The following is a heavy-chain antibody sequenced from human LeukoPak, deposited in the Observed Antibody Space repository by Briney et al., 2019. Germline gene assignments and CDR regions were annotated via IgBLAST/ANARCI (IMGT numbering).Heavy chain of an antibody. Sequence: GGSLRLSCAASGFTFSSYAMSWVRHAPGEGLEWVSAISASGGTTYYADSVKGRFTISRDNSKNTLYLQMNSLRSEDTAVYYCAKLTRGYCSSTACPNWFDPWGQGTLVTVSS. CDR1: GFTFSSYA. J-gene: IGHJ5*02. CDR2: ISASGGTT. CDR3: AKLTRGYCSSTACPNWFDP. D-gene: IGHD2-2*01. V-gene: IGHV3-23*01.